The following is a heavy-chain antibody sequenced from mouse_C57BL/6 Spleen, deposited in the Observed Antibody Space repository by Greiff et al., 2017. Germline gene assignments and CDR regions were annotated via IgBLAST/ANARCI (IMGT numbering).Heavy chain of an antibody. CDR3: ARRRPPYAMDY. J-gene: IGHJ4*01. Sequence: VQLQQSGAELVKPGASVKISCKASGYAFRSYWMNWVKPRPGKGLEWIGQIYPGDGDTNYNGKFKGKATLTADKSSSTAYMQLSSLTSEDSAVYFCARRRPPYAMDYWGQGTSVTVSS. CDR2: IYPGDGDT. V-gene: IGHV1-80*01. CDR1: GYAFRSYW.